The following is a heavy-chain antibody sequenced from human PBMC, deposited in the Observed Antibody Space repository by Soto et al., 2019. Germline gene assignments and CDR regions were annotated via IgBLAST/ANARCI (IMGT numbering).Heavy chain of an antibody. Sequence: GGSLRLSCAASGFTFSSYSMNWVRQAPGKGLEWVSYISSSSSTIYYADSVKGRFTISRDNAKNSLYLQMNSLRAEDTAVYYCATQDDYSNPVRGYYYYMDVWGKGTTVTVSS. CDR1: GFTFSSYS. CDR2: ISSSSSTI. CDR3: ATQDDYSNPVRGYYYYMDV. J-gene: IGHJ6*03. D-gene: IGHD4-4*01. V-gene: IGHV3-48*01.